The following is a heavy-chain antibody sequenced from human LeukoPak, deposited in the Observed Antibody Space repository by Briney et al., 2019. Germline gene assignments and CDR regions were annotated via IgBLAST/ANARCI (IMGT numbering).Heavy chain of an antibody. V-gene: IGHV3-21*01. J-gene: IGHJ3*02. CDR2: ISSSSSYI. CDR1: GFTFSSYA. CDR3: ARGDTVTTLAFDI. D-gene: IGHD4-11*01. Sequence: PGGSLRLSCPASGFTFSSYAMSWVRQAPGKGLEWVSSISSSSSYIYYADSVKGRFTISRDNAKNSLYLQMNSLRAEDTAVYYCARGDTVTTLAFDIWGQGTMVTVSS.